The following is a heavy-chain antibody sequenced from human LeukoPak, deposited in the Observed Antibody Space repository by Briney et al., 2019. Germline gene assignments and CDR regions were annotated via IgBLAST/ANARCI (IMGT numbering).Heavy chain of an antibody. CDR3: ARDRVRAAAGTHYYYGMDV. CDR1: GFTFSSYA. J-gene: IGHJ6*02. D-gene: IGHD6-13*01. CDR2: ISHDGSNK. Sequence: GGSLRLSCAASGFTFSSYAMHWVRQAPGKGLGWVAVISHDGSNKYYADSVKGRFTISRDNSKNTLYLQMNSLRAEDTAVYYCARDRVRAAAGTHYYYGMDVWGQGTTVTVSS. V-gene: IGHV3-30*04.